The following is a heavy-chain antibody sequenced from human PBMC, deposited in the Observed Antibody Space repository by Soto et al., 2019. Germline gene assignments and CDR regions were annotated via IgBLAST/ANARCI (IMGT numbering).Heavy chain of an antibody. J-gene: IGHJ4*02. CDR3: AKNGGPGITIFGVVIIRPYYFDY. V-gene: IGHV3-30*18. D-gene: IGHD3-3*01. Sequence: QVQLVESGGGVVQSGRSLRLSCAASGFTFSNHGMHWVRQAPGKGLEWVTVISYDGSNKYYADSVRGRFTISRDNSKNTLYLQMNSLRAEDTAVYYCAKNGGPGITIFGVVIIRPYYFDYWGQGTLVTVSS. CDR2: ISYDGSNK. CDR1: GFTFSNHG.